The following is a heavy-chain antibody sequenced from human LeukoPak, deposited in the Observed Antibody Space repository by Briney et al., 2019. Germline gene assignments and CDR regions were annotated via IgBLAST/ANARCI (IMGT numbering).Heavy chain of an antibody. CDR1: GFTFSSYA. J-gene: IGHJ4*02. CDR2: ISGNGGST. Sequence: PGGSLRLSCAASGFTFSSYAMSWVRQAPGKGLEWVSVISGNGGSTYNADSVKGRFTISRDNSKNTLYLQMNSLRAEDTAVYYCAKDRRRGIGDAFDYWGQGTLVTVSP. V-gene: IGHV3-23*01. D-gene: IGHD3-16*01. CDR3: AKDRRRGIGDAFDY.